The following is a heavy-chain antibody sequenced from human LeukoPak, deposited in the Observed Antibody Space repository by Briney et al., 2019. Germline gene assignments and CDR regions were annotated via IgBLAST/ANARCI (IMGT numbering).Heavy chain of an antibody. V-gene: IGHV4-39*07. Sequence: SETLSLTCTVSGDSISSSMFYWGWIRQSPGGGLEWIGNILYSGSTNYNPSLKSRVTISVDTSKNQFSLKLSSVTAADTAVYYCAREGPWFGSGKGRRQKHYYYYMDVWGKGTTVTVSS. CDR2: ILYSGST. CDR1: GDSISSSMFY. CDR3: AREGPWFGSGKGRRQKHYYYYMDV. J-gene: IGHJ6*03. D-gene: IGHD3-10*01.